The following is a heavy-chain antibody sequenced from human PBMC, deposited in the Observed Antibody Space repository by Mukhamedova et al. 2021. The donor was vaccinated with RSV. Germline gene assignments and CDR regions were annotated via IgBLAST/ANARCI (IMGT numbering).Heavy chain of an antibody. CDR1: GFTFSDYD. D-gene: IGHD2/OR15-2a*01. V-gene: IGHV3-30*18. CDR2: ISFDGSDT. Sequence: GFTFSDYDIHWVRQAPGKGLEWVAFISFDGSDTNYAASVKGRFIISRDNSNSTLFLQMNSLRADDTAVYFCAKPHPTISTYVWG. J-gene: IGHJ6*02. CDR3: AKPHPTISTYV.